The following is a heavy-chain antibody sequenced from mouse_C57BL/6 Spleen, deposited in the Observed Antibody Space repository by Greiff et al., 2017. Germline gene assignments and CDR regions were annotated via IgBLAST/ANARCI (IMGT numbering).Heavy chain of an antibody. V-gene: IGHV1-82*01. Sequence: VKLVESGPELVKPGASVKISCKASGYAFSSSWMNWVKQRPGKGLEWIGRIYPGDGDTNYNGKFKGKATLTADKSSSTAYMQLSSLTSEDSAVYFCARSGFYYGSPFAYWGQGTLVTVSA. J-gene: IGHJ3*01. CDR2: IYPGDGDT. CDR3: ARSGFYYGSPFAY. CDR1: GYAFSSSW. D-gene: IGHD1-1*01.